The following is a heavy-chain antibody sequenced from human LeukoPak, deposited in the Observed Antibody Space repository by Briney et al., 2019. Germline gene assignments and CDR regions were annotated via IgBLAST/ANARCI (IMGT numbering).Heavy chain of an antibody. J-gene: IGHJ6*02. CDR3: ASTYGPGTGYGMDV. D-gene: IGHD3-10*01. Sequence: PSQTLSLTCTVSGGSISSGDYYWSWIRQPPGKGLEWIGYIYYSGSTYYNPSLKSRVTISVDTSKNQFSLKLSSVTAADTAVYYCASTYGPGTGYGMDVWGQGTTVTVSS. CDR2: IYYSGST. V-gene: IGHV4-30-4*01. CDR1: GGSISSGDYY.